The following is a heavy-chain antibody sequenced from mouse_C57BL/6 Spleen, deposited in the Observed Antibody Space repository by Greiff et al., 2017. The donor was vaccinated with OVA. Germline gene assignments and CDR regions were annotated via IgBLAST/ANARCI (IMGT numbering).Heavy chain of an antibody. CDR1: GYTFTSYW. CDR3: ARGGDFAWFAY. V-gene: IGHV1-59*01. J-gene: IGHJ3*01. CDR2: IDPSDSYT. Sequence: QVQLQQPGAELVRPGTSVKLSCKASGYTFTSYWMHWVKQRPGQGLEWIGVIDPSDSYTNYNQQFKGKATLTVDTSSSTAYMQLSSLTSEDSAVYYCARGGDFAWFAYWGQGTLVTVSA.